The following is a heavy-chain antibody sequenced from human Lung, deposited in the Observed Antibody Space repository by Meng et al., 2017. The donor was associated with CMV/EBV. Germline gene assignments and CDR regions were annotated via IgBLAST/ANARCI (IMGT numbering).Heavy chain of an antibody. CDR2: ISSSSSYI. CDR3: ARARVFYAMDV. CDR1: GFTFSTYT. V-gene: IGHV3-21*01. Sequence: ESXKISCAASGFTFSTYTINWVRQAPGKGLEWVSCISSSSSYIYYADSVKGRFTISRDNAKNSVYQQMDSLRADDTAVYYCARARVFYAMDVWGQGTTVTVSS. J-gene: IGHJ6*02.